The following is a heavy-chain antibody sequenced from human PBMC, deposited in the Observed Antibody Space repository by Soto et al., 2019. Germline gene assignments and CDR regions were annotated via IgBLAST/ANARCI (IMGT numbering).Heavy chain of an antibody. Sequence: QVQLVESGGGVVQPGRSLRLSCAASGFAFHGYAMHWVRQAPGKGLEWVAIIWYDGSNTYYGDSVKGRFTISRDNSKNSVYLQTTSLRVEDTAVYYCARDLKTRHCDYWGQGILVTVSS. V-gene: IGHV3-33*01. D-gene: IGHD4-17*01. CDR3: ARDLKTRHCDY. CDR1: GFAFHGYA. CDR2: IWYDGSNT. J-gene: IGHJ4*02.